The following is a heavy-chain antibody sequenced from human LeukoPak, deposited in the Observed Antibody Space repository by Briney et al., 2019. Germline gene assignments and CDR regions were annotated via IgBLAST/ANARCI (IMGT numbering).Heavy chain of an antibody. Sequence: PGGSLRLSCAASGFAVSTNYLSWVRQAPGKGLEGVSVIFSDGSTYYTDSVKGRFTISRDNSKNSLYLEVNSLRPEDTAVYYCARDQRSESYYPWGWFDPWGQGTLVTVSS. D-gene: IGHD1-26*01. V-gene: IGHV3-66*02. CDR2: IFSDGST. J-gene: IGHJ5*02. CDR1: GFAVSTNY. CDR3: ARDQRSESYYPWGWFDP.